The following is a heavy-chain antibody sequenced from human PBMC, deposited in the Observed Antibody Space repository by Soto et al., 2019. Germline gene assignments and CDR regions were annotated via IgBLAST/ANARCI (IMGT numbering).Heavy chain of an antibody. D-gene: IGHD4-17*01. CDR1: GFTFSSYA. V-gene: IGHV3-23*01. CDR3: AKRTVGWYFDL. CDR2: ISGSGDST. Sequence: EVQLLESGGGLVQPGGSLRLSCAASGFTFSSYAMSWVRQAPGKGLEWVSAISGSGDSTYYADSVKGRFTISRDNSKNTQYLQMNSLRAEATAVYYCAKRTVGWYFDLWGRGTLVTVSS. J-gene: IGHJ2*01.